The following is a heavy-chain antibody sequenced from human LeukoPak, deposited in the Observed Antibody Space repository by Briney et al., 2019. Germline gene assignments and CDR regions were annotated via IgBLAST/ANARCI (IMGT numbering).Heavy chain of an antibody. CDR2: ISYDGSNK. CDR3: AKNLYSSSWPHAFGY. CDR1: GFTFSSYA. V-gene: IGHV3-30*04. Sequence: PGGSLRLSCAASGFTFSSYAMHWVRQAPGKGLEWVAVISYDGSNKYYADSVKGRFTISRDNSKNTLYLQMNSLRAEDTAVYYCAKNLYSSSWPHAFGYWGQGTLVTVSS. J-gene: IGHJ4*02. D-gene: IGHD6-13*01.